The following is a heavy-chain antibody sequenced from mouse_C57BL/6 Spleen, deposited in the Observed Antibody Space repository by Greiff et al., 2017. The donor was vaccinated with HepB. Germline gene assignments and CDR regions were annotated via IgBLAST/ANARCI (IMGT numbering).Heavy chain of an antibody. CDR3: ARGWYYGTLYAIDY. V-gene: IGHV1-22*01. CDR2: INPNNGGT. CDR1: GYTFTDYN. D-gene: IGHD1-1*01. Sequence: EVQLQQSGPELVKPGASVKMSCKASGYTFTDYNMHWVKQSHGKSLEWIGYINPNNGGTSYNQKFKGKATLTVNKSSSTAYMELRSLTSEDSAVYYCARGWYYGTLYAIDYWGQGTSVTVSS. J-gene: IGHJ4*01.